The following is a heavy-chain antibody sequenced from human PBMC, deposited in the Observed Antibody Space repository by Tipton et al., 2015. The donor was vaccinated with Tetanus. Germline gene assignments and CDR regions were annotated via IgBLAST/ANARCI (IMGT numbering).Heavy chain of an antibody. CDR2: VFHSGST. V-gene: IGHV4-61*01. CDR1: GGSINSVTYY. Sequence: LRLSCTVSGGSINSVTYYWSWIRQPPGKGLEWIGYVFHSGSTKYNPSLKSRVTISVDTSKNQFSLKLRSVTAADSAVYYCARDSNFYSYSYKGMDVWGQGTTVTVSS. D-gene: IGHD4-11*01. J-gene: IGHJ6*02. CDR3: ARDSNFYSYSYKGMDV.